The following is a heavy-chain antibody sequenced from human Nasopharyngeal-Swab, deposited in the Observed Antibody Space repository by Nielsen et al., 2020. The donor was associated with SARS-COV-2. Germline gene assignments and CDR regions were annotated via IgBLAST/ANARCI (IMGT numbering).Heavy chain of an antibody. V-gene: IGHV3-21*01. CDR2: ISSSSSYI. D-gene: IGHD3-3*01. J-gene: IGHJ6*02. CDR1: GFTFNNYN. CDR3: ARDGLDYDFWSAYFMDV. Sequence: GGSLRLSCAASGFTFNNYNFNWVRKAPGKGREWVSSISSSSSYIYYADSVKGRFTISRDNAKNSLYLQMNSLRAEDTAVYYCARDGLDYDFWSAYFMDVWGQGTTVTVSS.